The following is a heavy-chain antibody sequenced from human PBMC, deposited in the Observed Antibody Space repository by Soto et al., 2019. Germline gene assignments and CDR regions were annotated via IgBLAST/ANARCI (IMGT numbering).Heavy chain of an antibody. Sequence: QVQVVQSGAEVKKPGSSVKISCKASGRIFSSFPTSWVRQVPGQGLEWVGGVISASGSVTYAPKFQGRVTITAVNSAGIGHMELTSLTSEDTAIYYCARVGSRDAYNYVLDHWGPGTMVTVSS. V-gene: IGHV1-69*06. D-gene: IGHD5-18*01. CDR1: GRIFSSFP. CDR2: VISASGSV. CDR3: ARVGSRDAYNYVLDH. J-gene: IGHJ1*01.